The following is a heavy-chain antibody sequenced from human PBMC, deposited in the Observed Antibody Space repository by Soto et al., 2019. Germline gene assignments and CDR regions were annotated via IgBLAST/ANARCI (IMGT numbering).Heavy chain of an antibody. CDR2: VYPRDSDT. CDR3: ARPPLPGYSIHFNS. CDR1: GYNFARYW. V-gene: IGHV5-51*01. D-gene: IGHD2-15*01. J-gene: IGHJ4*02. Sequence: GESLKISCKGSGYNFARYWIAWVRQMPGKGLEWMGIVYPRDSDTRYSPSFQGQVTISADRSTGTAFLQWRSLKASDTALYYCARPPLPGYSIHFNSWGQGTLVTVSS.